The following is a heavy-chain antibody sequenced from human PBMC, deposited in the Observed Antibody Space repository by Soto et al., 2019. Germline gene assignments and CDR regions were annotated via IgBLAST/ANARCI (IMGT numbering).Heavy chain of an antibody. CDR3: ASQRSSWDFDY. J-gene: IGHJ4*02. Sequence: QVQLQQWGAGLLKPSETLSLTCAVYGGSFSGYYWSWIRQPPGKGLEWIGEINHSGSTNYNPSLKSRVTISVDTSKNQFSLKLSSVTAADTAVYYCASQRSSWDFDYWGQGTLVTVSS. CDR2: INHSGST. D-gene: IGHD6-13*01. CDR1: GGSFSGYY. V-gene: IGHV4-34*01.